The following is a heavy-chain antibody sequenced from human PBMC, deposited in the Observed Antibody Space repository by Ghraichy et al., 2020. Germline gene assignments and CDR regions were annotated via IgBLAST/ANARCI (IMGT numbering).Heavy chain of an antibody. Sequence: SQTLSLTCTVSGGSISSYYWSWIRQPPGKGLEWIGYIYYSGSTNYNPSLKSRVTISVDTSKNQFSLKLSSVTAADTAVYYCARERSYCSGGSCYGWYFDLWGRGTLVTVSS. V-gene: IGHV4-59*01. CDR2: IYYSGST. CDR1: GGSISSYY. J-gene: IGHJ2*01. D-gene: IGHD2-15*01. CDR3: ARERSYCSGGSCYGWYFDL.